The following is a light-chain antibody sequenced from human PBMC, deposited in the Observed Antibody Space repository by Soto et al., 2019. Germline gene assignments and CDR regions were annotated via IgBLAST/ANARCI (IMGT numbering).Light chain of an antibody. CDR1: SSDIGGYNY. J-gene: IGLJ1*01. V-gene: IGLV2-14*01. Sequence: QSVLTQPASVSGSPGQSITISCTGTSSDIGGYNYVSWYQQHPGKAPKLMLYEVSNRPSGVSNRFSGFKSGNTASLTITGLQAEDEADYYCNSYTSSSTLDVFGTGTKVTVL. CDR2: EVS. CDR3: NSYTSSSTLDV.